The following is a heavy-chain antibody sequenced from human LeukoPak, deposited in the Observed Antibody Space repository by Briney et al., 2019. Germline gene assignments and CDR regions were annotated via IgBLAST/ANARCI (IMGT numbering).Heavy chain of an antibody. CDR3: ARSWYCSSTSCYTTGDAFDI. D-gene: IGHD2-2*02. J-gene: IGHJ3*02. CDR1: GFTFSSYW. CDR2: IKQDGSEK. V-gene: IGHV3-7*01. Sequence: GSLRLSCAASGFTFSSYWMSWVRQAPGKGLEWVANIKQDGSEKYYVDSVKGRFTISRDNAKNSLYLQMNSLRAEDTAVYYCARSWYCSSTSCYTTGDAFDIWGQGTMVTVSS.